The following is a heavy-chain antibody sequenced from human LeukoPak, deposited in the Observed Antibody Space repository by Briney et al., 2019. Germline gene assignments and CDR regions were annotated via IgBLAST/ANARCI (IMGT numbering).Heavy chain of an antibody. Sequence: PSETLSLTCAVSGYSSSSGYYWGWIRQPPGKGLEWIGSIYHSGSTYYNPSLKSRVTISVDTSKNQFSLKLSSVTAADTAVYYCATIRRGWAPNYFDYWGQGTLVTVSS. CDR1: GYSSSSGYY. V-gene: IGHV4-38-2*01. J-gene: IGHJ4*02. CDR3: ATIRRGWAPNYFDY. D-gene: IGHD3-10*01. CDR2: IYHSGST.